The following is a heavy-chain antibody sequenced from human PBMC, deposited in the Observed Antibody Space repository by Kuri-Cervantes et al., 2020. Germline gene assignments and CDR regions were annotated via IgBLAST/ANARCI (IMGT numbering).Heavy chain of an antibody. D-gene: IGHD2-15*01. CDR3: AGERRDCSGRDCSPPNDGFDI. J-gene: IGHJ3*02. V-gene: IGHV1-46*01. CDR2: INPSGGST. CDR1: GYTFTSYY. Sequence: ASVKVSCKASGYTFTSYYMHWVRQAPGQGLEWMGIINPSGGSTSYAQKFQGRVTMTRDTSTTTVYMELSSLRSDDTAFYFCAGERRDCSGRDCSPPNDGFDIWGQGTMVTVSS.